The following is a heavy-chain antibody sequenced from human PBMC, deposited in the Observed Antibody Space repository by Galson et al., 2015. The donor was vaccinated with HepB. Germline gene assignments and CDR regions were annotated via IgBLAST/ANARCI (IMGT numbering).Heavy chain of an antibody. J-gene: IGHJ4*02. CDR3: ARDLGTWPGTTSFDY. V-gene: IGHV1-18*01. D-gene: IGHD1-7*01. CDR1: GSTFTSFG. CDR2: ISAYNDNT. Sequence: SVKVSCKASGSTFTSFGISWVRQAPGQGLEWMAWISAYNDNTNYAQKLQGRITVTTDTSTSTAYMDLRSLRSDDTAVYYCARDLGTWPGTTSFDYWGQGTLVTVSS.